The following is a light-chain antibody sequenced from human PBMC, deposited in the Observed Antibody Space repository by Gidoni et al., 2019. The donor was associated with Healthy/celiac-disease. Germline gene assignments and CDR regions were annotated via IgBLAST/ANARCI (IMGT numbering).Light chain of an antibody. CDR3: QHGRA. CDR1: QSISSW. V-gene: IGKV1-5*03. CDR2: KAS. J-gene: IGKJ1*01. Sequence: DIQMTQSPSTLSASVGDRVTITGRASQSISSWLAWYQQKPGKAPKLLIYKASSLESGVPSRFSGIGSGTEFTLTISSLQPDDFATYYCQHGRAFGQGTKVEIK.